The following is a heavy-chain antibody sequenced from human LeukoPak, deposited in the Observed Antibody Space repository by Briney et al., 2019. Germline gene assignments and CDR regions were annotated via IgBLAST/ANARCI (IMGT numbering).Heavy chain of an antibody. D-gene: IGHD6-6*01. CDR1: GGSFSGYY. CDR3: ARRAVAARRRLGWSDP. J-gene: IGHJ5*02. Sequence: SETLSLTCAVYGGSFSGYYWSWIRQPPGKGLEWIGEINHSGSTNYNPSLKSRVTISVDTSKNQFSLKLSSVTAADTAVYYCARRAVAARRRLGWSDPWGQGTLVTVSS. V-gene: IGHV4-34*01. CDR2: INHSGST.